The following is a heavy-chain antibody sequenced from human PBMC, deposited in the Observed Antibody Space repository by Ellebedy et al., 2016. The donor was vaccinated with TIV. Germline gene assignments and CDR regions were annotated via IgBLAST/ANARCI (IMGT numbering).Heavy chain of an antibody. D-gene: IGHD1-7*01. CDR1: GGSFSVDY. CDR3: ARLRVFNWNYFFDP. V-gene: IGHV4-34*01. CDR2: IHHSGRT. J-gene: IGHJ5*02. Sequence: MPGGSLRLSCGVYGGSFSVDYWSWIRQPPGKGLEWLGEIHHSGRTNYNPSLKSRVSISLDTSKNQFSLKLRSVTAADTAVYYCARLRVFNWNYFFDPWGQGTLVTISS.